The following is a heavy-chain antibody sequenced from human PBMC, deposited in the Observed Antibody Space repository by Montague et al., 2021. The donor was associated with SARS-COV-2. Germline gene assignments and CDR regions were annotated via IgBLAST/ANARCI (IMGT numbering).Heavy chain of an antibody. CDR3: ASSGWYPGWFDP. V-gene: IGHV4-59*01. D-gene: IGHD6-19*01. CDR2: IYYSGST. Sequence: SETLSLTCAVSGGSFSGYYWNWIRQSPGKGLEWIGYIYYSGSTNYNPSLKSRVPISLDTSKNQFSLKLSSVTAADTAVYYCASSGWYPGWFDPWGQGTLVTVSS. J-gene: IGHJ5*02. CDR1: GGSFSGYY.